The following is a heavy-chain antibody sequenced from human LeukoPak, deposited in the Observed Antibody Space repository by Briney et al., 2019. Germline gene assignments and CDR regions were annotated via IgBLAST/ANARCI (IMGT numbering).Heavy chain of an antibody. V-gene: IGHV3-23*01. CDR2: ISGSGEST. CDR1: GFTFSSYA. D-gene: IGHD7-27*01. CDR3: AKEHWDFDY. Sequence: GGSLRLSCAASGFTFSSYAMTWVRQAPGKGLEWVSEISGSGESTYYGDSVKGRFTISRDNSKNTLYLQMNSLRAGDTAIYYCAKEHWDFDYWGQGTLVTVSS. J-gene: IGHJ4*02.